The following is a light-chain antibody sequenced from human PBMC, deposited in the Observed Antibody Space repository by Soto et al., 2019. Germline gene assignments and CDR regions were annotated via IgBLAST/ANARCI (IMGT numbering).Light chain of an antibody. Sequence: QYVLTQPASGSGTPGQSITISCTGTSSDVGGYNHVSWYQIHPGKAPKLIIYEVTSRPSGVSYRFSGSKSGNSASLTISGLQAEDEADYYCSSYASSSSYVFGGGTKVTV. J-gene: IGLJ1*01. CDR1: SSDVGGYNH. V-gene: IGLV2-14*01. CDR3: SSYASSSSYV. CDR2: EVT.